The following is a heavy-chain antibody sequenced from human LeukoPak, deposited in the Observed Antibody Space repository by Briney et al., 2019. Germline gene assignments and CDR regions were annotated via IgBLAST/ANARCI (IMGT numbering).Heavy chain of an antibody. CDR1: GGSISSSSYY. Sequence: SETLSLTCTVSGGSISSSSYYWGWIRQPPGKGLEWIGSIYYSGSTYYNPSLKSRVTISVDTSKNQFSLKLSSVTAADTAVYYCVRVAAAGNYYFDYWGQGTLVTVSS. D-gene: IGHD6-13*01. V-gene: IGHV4-39*07. J-gene: IGHJ4*02. CDR2: IYYSGST. CDR3: VRVAAAGNYYFDY.